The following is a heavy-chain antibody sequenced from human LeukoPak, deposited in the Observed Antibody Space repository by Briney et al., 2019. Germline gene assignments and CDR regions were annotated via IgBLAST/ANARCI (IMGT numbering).Heavy chain of an antibody. Sequence: GGSLRLSCAASGFTFSSYSMNWVRQAPGNGLEWVSSISSSSSYIYYAGSVKGRFTISRDNAKNSLYLQMNSLRAEDTAVFYCARDGHMGWLVHFDFWGRGTLVTVSS. D-gene: IGHD6-19*01. CDR1: GFTFSSYS. J-gene: IGHJ4*02. CDR2: ISSSSSYI. CDR3: ARDGHMGWLVHFDF. V-gene: IGHV3-21*01.